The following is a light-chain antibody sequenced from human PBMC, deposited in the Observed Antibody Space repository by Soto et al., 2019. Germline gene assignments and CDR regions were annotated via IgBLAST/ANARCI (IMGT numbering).Light chain of an antibody. CDR3: QQYYSTLT. CDR2: WAS. CDR1: QSVLYSSDNKNY. V-gene: IGKV4-1*01. Sequence: DIVVTQSPDSLAVSLGERATINCKSSQSVLYSSDNKNYLAWYQQKPGQPPKLLIYWASTRDSGVPDRFSGSGYGADFTLTISSLQAEDVAVYYCQQYYSTLTFGGGTKVEIK. J-gene: IGKJ4*01.